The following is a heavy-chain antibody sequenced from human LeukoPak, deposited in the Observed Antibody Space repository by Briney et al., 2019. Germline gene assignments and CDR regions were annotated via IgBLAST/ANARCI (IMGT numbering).Heavy chain of an antibody. CDR3: AASGGS. Sequence: SETLSLTCTVSGGSISTSSYYWIWIRQPAGKGLEWIGRIYTSGSTTYNPSLKSRVTISLDTSKNQFSLDLSSVTAADTAVYYCAASGGSWGQGTLVTVSP. CDR1: GGSISTSSYY. J-gene: IGHJ4*02. D-gene: IGHD3-10*01. CDR2: IYTSGST. V-gene: IGHV4-61*02.